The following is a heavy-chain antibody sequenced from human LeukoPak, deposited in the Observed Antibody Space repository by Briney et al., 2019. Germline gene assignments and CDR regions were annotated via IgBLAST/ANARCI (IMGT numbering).Heavy chain of an antibody. CDR2: INPNSGGT. CDR3: ATLTRITGTSRPHY. V-gene: IGHV1-2*06. CDR1: GYTFTGYY. Sequence: GASVKVSCKASGYTFTGYYMHWVRQAPGQGLEWMGRINPNSGGTNYAQKFQGRVTMTRDTSISTAYVELSRLRSDDTAVYYCATLTRITGTSRPHYWGQGALVTVSS. J-gene: IGHJ4*02. D-gene: IGHD1-20*01.